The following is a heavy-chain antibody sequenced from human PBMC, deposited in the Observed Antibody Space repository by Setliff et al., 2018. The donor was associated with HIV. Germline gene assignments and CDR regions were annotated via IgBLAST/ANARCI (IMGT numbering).Heavy chain of an antibody. V-gene: IGHV1-69*10. CDR1: GGTFSNYA. Sequence: ASVKVSCKASGGTFSNYAFSWVRQAPGQGLEWMGGLIPIVDITKSTQKFRDRVTFTADESTKTAQMELSGLTFEDTAVYYCAKGPNFEDAFDIWGQGTVGT. CDR2: LIPIVDIT. D-gene: IGHD2-8*01. CDR3: AKGPNFEDAFDI. J-gene: IGHJ3*02.